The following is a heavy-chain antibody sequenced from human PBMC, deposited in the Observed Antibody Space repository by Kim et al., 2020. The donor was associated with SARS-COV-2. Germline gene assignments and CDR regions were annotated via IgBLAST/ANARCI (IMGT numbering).Heavy chain of an antibody. Sequence: GESLKISCKGSGYSFTSYWIGWVRQMPGKGLEWMGIIYPGDSDTRYSPSFQGQVTISADKSISTAYLQWSSLKASDTAMYYCARQVATVSPYYYYGMDVWGQGTTVTVSS. D-gene: IGHD5-12*01. CDR2: IYPGDSDT. V-gene: IGHV5-51*01. CDR3: ARQVATVSPYYYYGMDV. J-gene: IGHJ6*02. CDR1: GYSFTSYW.